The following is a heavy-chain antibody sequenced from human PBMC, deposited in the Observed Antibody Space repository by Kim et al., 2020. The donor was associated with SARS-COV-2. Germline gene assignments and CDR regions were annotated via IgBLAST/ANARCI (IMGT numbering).Heavy chain of an antibody. Sequence: GGSLRLSCAASGFTFSSYAMSWVRQAPGKGLEWVSAISGSGGSTYYADSVKGRFTISRDNSKNTLYLQMNSLRAEDTAVYYCAKGASSGYYYDSSGYYYVYWGQGTLVTVSS. J-gene: IGHJ4*02. CDR3: AKGASSGYYYDSSGYYYVY. V-gene: IGHV3-23*01. CDR1: GFTFSSYA. D-gene: IGHD3-22*01. CDR2: ISGSGGST.